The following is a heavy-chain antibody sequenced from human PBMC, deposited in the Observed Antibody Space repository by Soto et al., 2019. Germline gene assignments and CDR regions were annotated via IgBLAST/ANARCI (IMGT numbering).Heavy chain of an antibody. D-gene: IGHD6-6*01. CDR2: ISSPSTYI. Sequence: EVQLVESGGGLVKPGGSLRLSCAASGFTFSSSDMTWVRQAPGKGLEWVSSISSPSTYIYYADSVKDRFTISRDNARNLLYLQMNSLRADETAVYYSRAPPATPDSSRPFAIGGQGTMFNVSS. CDR3: RAPPATPDSSRPFAI. CDR1: GFTFSSSD. V-gene: IGHV3-21*02. J-gene: IGHJ3*02.